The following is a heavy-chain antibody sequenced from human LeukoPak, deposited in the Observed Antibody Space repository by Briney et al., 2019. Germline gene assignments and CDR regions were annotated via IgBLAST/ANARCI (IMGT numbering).Heavy chain of an antibody. D-gene: IGHD4-17*01. CDR2: IIPILGIA. J-gene: IGHJ4*02. CDR1: GYTFTSYG. Sequence: GASVKVSCKASGYTFTSYGISWVRQAPGQGLEWMGRIIPILGIANYAQKFQGRVTITADKSTSTAYMELSSLRSEDTAVYYCARAGSDDYGDYGFDYWGQGTLVTVSS. V-gene: IGHV1-69*04. CDR3: ARAGSDDYGDYGFDY.